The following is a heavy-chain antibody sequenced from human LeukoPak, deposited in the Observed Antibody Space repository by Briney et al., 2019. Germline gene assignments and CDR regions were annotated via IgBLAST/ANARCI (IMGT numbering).Heavy chain of an antibody. CDR1: GYSISSGYH. J-gene: IGHJ3*02. CDR2: INHSGST. D-gene: IGHD6-6*01. V-gene: IGHV4-38-2*02. CDR3: ARSIAARPIRRAFDI. Sequence: SETLSLTCTVSGYSISSGYHWGWIRQPPGKGLEWIGEINHSGSTNYNPSLKSRVTISVDTSKNQFSLKLSSVTAADTAVYYCARSIAARPIRRAFDIWGQGTMVTVSS.